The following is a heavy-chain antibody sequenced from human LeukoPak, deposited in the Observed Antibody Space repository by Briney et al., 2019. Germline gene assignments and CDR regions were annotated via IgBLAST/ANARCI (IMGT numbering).Heavy chain of an antibody. CDR1: GFTSSSYA. V-gene: IGHV3-23*01. CDR2: ISGSGGST. CDR3: AKGNSSRYVRYFDY. Sequence: PGGSLRLSCAASGFTSSSYAMGWVRQAPGKGLEWVSAISGSGGSTYYADSVKGRFTISRDNSKNTLYLQMNSLRAEDTAVYYCAKGNSSRYVRYFDYWGQGTLVTVSS. J-gene: IGHJ4*02. D-gene: IGHD6-13*01.